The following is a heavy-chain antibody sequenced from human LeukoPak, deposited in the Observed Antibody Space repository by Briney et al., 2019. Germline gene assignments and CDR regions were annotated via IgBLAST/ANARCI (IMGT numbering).Heavy chain of an antibody. CDR2: IYHSGST. D-gene: IGHD6-13*01. J-gene: IGHJ6*03. Sequence: SEPLSLPCTLSGYSLTIGYYWGWTRQPPGKGLEWIGRIYHSGSTYYTPSLKSGVTISVDTSKNQFSLKLSSVTAADTAVYYCARDSVEYSSSWYYYYYYDMDVWGKGTTVTVSS. V-gene: IGHV4-38-2*02. CDR1: GYSLTIGYY. CDR3: ARDSVEYSSSWYYYYYYDMDV.